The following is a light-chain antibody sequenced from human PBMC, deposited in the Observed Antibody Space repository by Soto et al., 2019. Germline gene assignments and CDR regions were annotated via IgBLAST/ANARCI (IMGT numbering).Light chain of an antibody. J-gene: IGKJ3*01. CDR1: QGISSY. CDR2: AAS. CDR3: QQLNSYPLT. V-gene: IGKV1-9*01. Sequence: DIQLTQSPSFLSASVGDRVTITCRASQGISSYLAWYQQKPGKAPKLLIYAASTLQCGVPSRFSGSGAGTAFTITISSLQPEDCATHYFQQLNSYPLTFGPGTKVDIK.